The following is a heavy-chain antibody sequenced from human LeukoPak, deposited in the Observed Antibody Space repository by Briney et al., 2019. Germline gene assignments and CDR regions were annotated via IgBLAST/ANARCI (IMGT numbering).Heavy chain of an antibody. D-gene: IGHD3-10*01. CDR3: AKDSYYGSGSYDY. CDR1: GFTFSSYA. J-gene: IGHJ4*02. CDR2: ISGSGGST. V-gene: IGHV3-23*01. Sequence: GGSLRLSCAASGFTFSSYAMSWVRQAPGKGLEWVSAISGSGGSTYYADSVKGLFTISRDNSKNTLYLQMNSLRAEDTAVYYCAKDSYYGSGSYDYWGQGTLVTVSS.